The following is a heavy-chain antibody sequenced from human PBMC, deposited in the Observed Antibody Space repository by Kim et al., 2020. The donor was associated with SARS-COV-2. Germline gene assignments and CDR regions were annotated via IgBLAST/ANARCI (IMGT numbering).Heavy chain of an antibody. CDR3: ARGYGGKLERYFDY. CDR2: IIPIFGTA. Sequence: SVKVSCKASGGTFSSYAISWVRQAPGQGLEWMGWIIPIFGTANYAQKFQGRVTITADESTSTAYMELSSLRSEDTAVYYCARGYGGKLERYFDYWGQGTLVTVSS. CDR1: GGTFSSYA. J-gene: IGHJ4*02. D-gene: IGHD2-15*01. V-gene: IGHV1-69*13.